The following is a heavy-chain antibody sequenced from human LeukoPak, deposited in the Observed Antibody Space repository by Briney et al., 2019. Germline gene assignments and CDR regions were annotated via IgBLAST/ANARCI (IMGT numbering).Heavy chain of an antibody. CDR3: AKAPVTTCRGAYCYPFDY. J-gene: IGHJ4*02. D-gene: IGHD2-21*01. CDR2: ISDSGNT. CDR1: GFTLSSYA. Sequence: GGSLRLSCATSGFTLSSYAMSWVRQAPGKGLEWVSAISDSGNTYHADSVKGRFTISRDSSKNTLFLQMNRLRPEDAAVYYCAKAPVTTCRGAYCYPFDYWGQGTLVIVSS. V-gene: IGHV3-23*01.